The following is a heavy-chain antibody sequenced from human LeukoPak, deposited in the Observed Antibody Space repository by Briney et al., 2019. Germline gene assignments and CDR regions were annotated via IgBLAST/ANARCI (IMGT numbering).Heavy chain of an antibody. J-gene: IGHJ4*02. Sequence: GGSLRLSCAASGFTFSSYAMHWVRQAPGKGLEWVAVISCDGSNKYYADSVKGRFTISRDNSKNTLYLQMNSLRAEDTAVYYCAREACPYRLCYYDSSGYSLNYYFDYWGQGTLVTVSS. CDR3: AREACPYRLCYYDSSGYSLNYYFDY. D-gene: IGHD3-22*01. CDR2: ISCDGSNK. CDR1: GFTFSSYA. V-gene: IGHV3-30-3*01.